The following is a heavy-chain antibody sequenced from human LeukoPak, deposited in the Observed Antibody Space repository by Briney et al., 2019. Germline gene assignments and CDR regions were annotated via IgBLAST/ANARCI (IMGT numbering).Heavy chain of an antibody. V-gene: IGHV3-15*01. D-gene: IGHD3-10*01. CDR2: IKSKIDGEAP. Sequence: GGSLRLSCAASGFSFANSRMSWVRQAPGKGLEWVGRIKSKIDGEAPECAAAVKGRFTISRGDSKDTLYLQMNSLKIEDTAVYYCKAWFTGRPEGGQGTLVTVSS. CDR1: GFSFANSR. J-gene: IGHJ4*02. CDR3: KAWFTGRPE.